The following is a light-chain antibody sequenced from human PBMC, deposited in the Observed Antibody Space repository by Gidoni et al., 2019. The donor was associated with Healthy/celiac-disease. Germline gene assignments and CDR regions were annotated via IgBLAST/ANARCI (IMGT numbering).Light chain of an antibody. Sequence: IVLTQSQATLSLSPGERATLSCRASQSVSSYLAWYQQKPGQAPRLLIYDASNRATGIPARFSGSGSGTDFTLTISSLEPEDFAVYYCQQRSNWPPGGTFGQGTKLEIK. CDR1: QSVSSY. CDR2: DAS. V-gene: IGKV3-11*01. J-gene: IGKJ2*02. CDR3: QQRSNWPPGGT.